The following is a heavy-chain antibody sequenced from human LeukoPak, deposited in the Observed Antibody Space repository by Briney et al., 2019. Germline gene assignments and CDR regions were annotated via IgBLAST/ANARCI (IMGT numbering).Heavy chain of an antibody. Sequence: GGSLRLSCVASGFTFSSYAMSWVRQAPGKGLEWVSFISGSGGSTYYTDSVKGRFTISRGNSKNTLYLQMNSLRAGDTAVYYCASEQQLPHDYWGQGTLVTVSS. CDR3: ASEQQLPHDY. D-gene: IGHD6-13*01. J-gene: IGHJ4*02. CDR2: ISGSGGST. CDR1: GFTFSSYA. V-gene: IGHV3-23*01.